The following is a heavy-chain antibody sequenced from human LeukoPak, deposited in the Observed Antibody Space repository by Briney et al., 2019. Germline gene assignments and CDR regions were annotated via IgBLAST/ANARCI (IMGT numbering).Heavy chain of an antibody. Sequence: ASVKVSCKASGYTFTGYYMHWVRQAPGQGLERMGWINPNSGGTNYAQKFQGRVTMTRDTSISTAYMELSRLRSDDTAVYYCARGRRIVVVPAAIPLYNWFDPWGQGTLVTVSS. CDR3: ARGRRIVVVPAAIPLYNWFDP. J-gene: IGHJ5*02. CDR2: INPNSGGT. CDR1: GYTFTGYY. V-gene: IGHV1-2*02. D-gene: IGHD2-2*01.